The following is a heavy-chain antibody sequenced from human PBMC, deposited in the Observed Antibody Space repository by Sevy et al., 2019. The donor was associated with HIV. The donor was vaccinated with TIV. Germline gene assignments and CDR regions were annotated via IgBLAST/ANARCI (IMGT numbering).Heavy chain of an antibody. Sequence: GGSLRLSCAASGFTFSGYAMHWVRQAPGKGLEWVAVISYDGSNKYYADSVKGRFTISRDNSKNTLYLQMNSLRAEDTAVYYCARQIAVAGSFDYWGQGTLVTVSS. J-gene: IGHJ4*02. D-gene: IGHD6-19*01. CDR2: ISYDGSNK. CDR1: GFTFSGYA. V-gene: IGHV3-30*04. CDR3: ARQIAVAGSFDY.